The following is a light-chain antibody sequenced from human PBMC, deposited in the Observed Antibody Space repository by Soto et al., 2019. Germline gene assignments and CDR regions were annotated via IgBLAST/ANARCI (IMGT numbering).Light chain of an antibody. CDR2: GAS. V-gene: IGKV3-20*01. Sequence: EIVLTQSPGTLSLSPGERATLSCRASQSVSSSYLAWYQQKPGQAPRLLIYGASSRATGIPDRFSGSGSGTDFTLTISRLEPEDFAVYYCQHYNDWPTFGQGTKVDIK. CDR3: QHYNDWPT. CDR1: QSVSSSY. J-gene: IGKJ1*01.